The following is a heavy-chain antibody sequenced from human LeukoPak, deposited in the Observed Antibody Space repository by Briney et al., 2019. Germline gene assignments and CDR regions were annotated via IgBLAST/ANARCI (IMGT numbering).Heavy chain of an antibody. CDR1: GYTFTSYG. CDR2: ISAYNGNT. D-gene: IGHD3-9*01. CDR3: ARVWYYDILTGYPDYYGMDV. Sequence: ASVTVSCMASGYTFTSYGISWVRQAPGQGLEGMGWISAYNGNTNYAQKLQGRVTMTTDTTTRTAYMELRSLRSDDTAVYYCARVWYYDILTGYPDYYGMDVWGQGTTVTVSS. J-gene: IGHJ6*02. V-gene: IGHV1-18*01.